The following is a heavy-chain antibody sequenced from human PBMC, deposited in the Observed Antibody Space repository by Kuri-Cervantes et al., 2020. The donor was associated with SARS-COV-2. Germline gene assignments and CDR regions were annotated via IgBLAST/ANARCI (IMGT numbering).Heavy chain of an antibody. CDR3: AREIKYSSSLYPKYYYYGMDV. CDR1: ESTSSNGE. D-gene: IGHD6-6*01. J-gene: IGHJ6*02. V-gene: IGHV3-35*01. CDR2: VSWNGSRT. Sequence: GGSLRLSCAPLESTSSNGEMNWVHQAPGKGLEWVSGVSWNGSRTHYADSVKGRFIISRDNSKNTLYLQMNSLRAEDTAVYYCAREIKYSSSLYPKYYYYGMDVWGQGTTVTVSS.